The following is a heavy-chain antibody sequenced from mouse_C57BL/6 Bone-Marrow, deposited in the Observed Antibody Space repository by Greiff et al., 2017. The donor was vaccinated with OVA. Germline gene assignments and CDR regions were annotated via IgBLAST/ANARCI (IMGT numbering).Heavy chain of an antibody. J-gene: IGHJ3*01. CDR1: GFTFTNSY. Sequence: EVQLQQSVAELVRPGASVKLSCTASGFTFTNSYMHWVKQRPEQGLEWIGRIDPANGNTKYAPKFQGKATITADTSSNTAYLQLSSLTSEDAAIYCGARGWLQRCFAYWGQGTLVTVSA. D-gene: IGHD2-3*01. CDR2: IDPANGNT. V-gene: IGHV14-3*01. CDR3: ARGWLQRCFAY.